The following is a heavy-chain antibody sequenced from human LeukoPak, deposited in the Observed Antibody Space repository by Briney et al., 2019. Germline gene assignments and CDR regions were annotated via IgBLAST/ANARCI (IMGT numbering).Heavy chain of an antibody. V-gene: IGHV1-2*02. CDR1: GYTFTDYY. D-gene: IGHD3-16*01. CDR2: ISLNSGDS. Sequence: ASVKVSCKASGYTFTDYYMHWVRQAPGQGLEWMGWISLNSGDSNYPQKFQGRVTLTRDSSISTAYMELTRLRSDDTAVYYCVRAGGGLHFDYWGQGTLVTVSP. J-gene: IGHJ4*02. CDR3: VRAGGGLHFDY.